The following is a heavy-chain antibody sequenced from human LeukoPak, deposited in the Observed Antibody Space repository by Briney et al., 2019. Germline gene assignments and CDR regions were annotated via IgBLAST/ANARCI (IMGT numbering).Heavy chain of an antibody. D-gene: IGHD2-2*01. V-gene: IGHV3-23*01. CDR2: ISGTSGRT. CDR3: AKDSYFMPRAPAY. CDR1: GFTFSSYA. J-gene: IGHJ4*02. Sequence: PGGTLRLSCAASGFTFSSYAMSWVRQAPGKGLEWVSSISGTSGRTYYADSVKGRSTISRDNSENTLYLQMNSLRVEDTAVYYCAKDSYFMPRAPAYWGQGTLVTVSS.